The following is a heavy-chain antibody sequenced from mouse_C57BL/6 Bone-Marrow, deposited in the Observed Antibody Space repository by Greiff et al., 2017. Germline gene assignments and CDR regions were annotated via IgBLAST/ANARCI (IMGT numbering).Heavy chain of an antibody. D-gene: IGHD2-1*01. Sequence: QLQLQQPGAELVKPGASVKLSCKASGYTFTSYWMQWVKQRPGQGLEWIGEIDPSDSYTNYNQKFKGKATLTVDTSSSTAYMQLSSLTSEDSAVYYCARGIYYGNYDYAMDYWGQGTSVTVSS. CDR3: ARGIYYGNYDYAMDY. V-gene: IGHV1-50*01. CDR1: GYTFTSYW. CDR2: IDPSDSYT. J-gene: IGHJ4*01.